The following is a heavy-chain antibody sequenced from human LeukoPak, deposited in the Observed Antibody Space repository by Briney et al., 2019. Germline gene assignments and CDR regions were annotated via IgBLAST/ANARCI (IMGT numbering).Heavy chain of an antibody. J-gene: IGHJ2*01. CDR2: IIPSLGIP. D-gene: IGHD5/OR15-5a*01. Sequence: ASVKVSCKASGHTFSSYAITWVRQAPGQGLEWMGRIIPSLGIPNYAQKFQGRVTITADKSTSTVYMDLSSLRSEDTAVYYCARNGVPDSLSTNNWFFDLWGRGTLVTVSS. CDR3: ARNGVPDSLSTNNWFFDL. CDR1: GHTFSSYA. V-gene: IGHV1-69*04.